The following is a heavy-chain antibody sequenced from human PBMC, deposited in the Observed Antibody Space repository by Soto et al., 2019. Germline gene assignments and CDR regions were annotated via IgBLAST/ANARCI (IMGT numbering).Heavy chain of an antibody. Sequence: SVKVSCKASGGTFSSHAISWVRQAPGQGLEWMGGIIPIFGTANYAQKFQGRVTITADESTSTAYMELSSLRSEDTAVYYCARSLTGADAFDIWGQGTMVTVSS. CDR2: IIPIFGTA. J-gene: IGHJ3*02. D-gene: IGHD3-16*01. CDR1: GGTFSSHA. V-gene: IGHV1-69*13. CDR3: ARSLTGADAFDI.